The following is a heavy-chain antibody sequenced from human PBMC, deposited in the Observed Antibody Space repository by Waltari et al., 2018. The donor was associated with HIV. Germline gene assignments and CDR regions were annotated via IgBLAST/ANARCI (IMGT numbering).Heavy chain of an antibody. CDR1: GLTLSSFS. CDR2: ISSGGLYI. CDR3: ATGGWSFYDV. V-gene: IGHV3-21*01. J-gene: IGHJ4*02. Sequence: EEQLVESGGGLVKPGGSLRLSCEATGLTLSSFSMHWVRQAPGRGLEWVSSISSGGLYIHYADSVKGRFTSSRHNANNSLFLQMNSLRAEDTAVYYCATGGWSFYDVWGRGTLVIVSS. D-gene: IGHD6-19*01.